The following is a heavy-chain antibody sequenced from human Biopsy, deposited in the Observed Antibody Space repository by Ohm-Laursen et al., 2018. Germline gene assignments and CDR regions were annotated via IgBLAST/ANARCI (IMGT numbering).Heavy chain of an antibody. D-gene: IGHD3-22*01. CDR3: ARDAEEFDSSGPRFDY. CDR2: IWSDGNNK. CDR1: GFTFSRHG. Sequence: RSLRLSCAAAGFTFSRHGMHWVRQAPGKGLEWVAAIWSDGNNKYYADSVKGRFTISRDTSRNTLYMQMNSLRVEDTALYYCARDAEEFDSSGPRFDYWGQGTLVTVSS. V-gene: IGHV3-33*01. J-gene: IGHJ4*02.